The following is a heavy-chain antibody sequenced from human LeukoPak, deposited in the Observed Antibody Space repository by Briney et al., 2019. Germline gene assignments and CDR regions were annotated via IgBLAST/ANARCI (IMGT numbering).Heavy chain of an antibody. J-gene: IGHJ3*02. D-gene: IGHD1-26*01. V-gene: IGHV5-51*04. CDR1: GYSFTSYW. Sequence: GESLKISCKGSGYSFTSYWIGWVRQMPGKGLEWMGIIYPGDSDTRYSPSFQGQVTISADKPISTAYLQWSSLKASDTAMYYCARVGATWDDAFDIWGQGTMVTVSS. CDR3: ARVGATWDDAFDI. CDR2: IYPGDSDT.